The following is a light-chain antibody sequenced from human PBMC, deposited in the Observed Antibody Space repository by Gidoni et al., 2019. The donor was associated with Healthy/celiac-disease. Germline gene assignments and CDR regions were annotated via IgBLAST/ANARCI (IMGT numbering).Light chain of an antibody. CDR1: QSVSSY. J-gene: IGKJ5*01. Sequence: DIVLTQSPATLSLPPGERATLSCRASQSVSSYLAWYQQKPGQAPRLLIYDASNRATGIPARLSGSGSGTDFTLTISSLEPEDFAVYYCQQRSNWPPITFGQGTRLEIK. CDR2: DAS. CDR3: QQRSNWPPIT. V-gene: IGKV3-11*01.